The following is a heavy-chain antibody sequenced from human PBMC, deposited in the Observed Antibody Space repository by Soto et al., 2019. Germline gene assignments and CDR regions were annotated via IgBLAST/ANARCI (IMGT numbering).Heavy chain of an antibody. D-gene: IGHD6-13*01. V-gene: IGHV1-69*05. CDR3: AREGAIAAAGTRSYYYYGMDV. J-gene: IGHJ6*02. CDR1: GGTFSSYA. CDR2: IIPNNGNA. Sequence: ASVKVSCKASGGTFSSYAISWVRQAPGQGLEWMGWIIPNNGNANYAQKLQGRVTMTTDESTSTAYMELSSLRSDDTAVYYCAREGAIAAAGTRSYYYYGMDVWGQGTTVTVSS.